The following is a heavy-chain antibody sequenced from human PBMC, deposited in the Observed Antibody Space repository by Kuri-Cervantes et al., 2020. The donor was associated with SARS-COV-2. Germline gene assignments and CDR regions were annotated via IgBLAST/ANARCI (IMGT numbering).Heavy chain of an antibody. Sequence: SETLSLTCTVSGGSISSSSYYWGWIRQPPGKGLEWIGSIYYSGSTYYNPSLKSRVTISVDTSKNQFSLKLSSVTAADTAVYYCARDTMSGSSWSRYYYYGMDVWAQGPTVTVSS. V-gene: IGHV4-39*07. J-gene: IGHJ6*02. CDR2: IYYSGST. CDR1: GGSISSSSYY. CDR3: ARDTMSGSSWSRYYYYGMDV. D-gene: IGHD6-13*01.